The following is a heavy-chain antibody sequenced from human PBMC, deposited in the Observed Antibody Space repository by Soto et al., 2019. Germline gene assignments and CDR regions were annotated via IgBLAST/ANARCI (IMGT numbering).Heavy chain of an antibody. J-gene: IGHJ4*02. CDR2: ISGGGINT. CDR3: ATVGRANYFDN. V-gene: IGHV3-23*01. Sequence: GGSLRLSCAASGFTFSSYVLTWVRQAPGKGLEWVSVISGGGINTLYADSVKGRFTISRDNSKNTLYLQMNSLRADDTAVYYCATVGRANYFDNWGQGTLVTVSS. CDR1: GFTFSSYV.